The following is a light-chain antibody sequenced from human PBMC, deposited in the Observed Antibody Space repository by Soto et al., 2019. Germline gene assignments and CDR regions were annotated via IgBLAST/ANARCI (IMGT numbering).Light chain of an antibody. J-gene: IGKJ1*01. Sequence: IKMTQSPSTLSASVGGRVPITCRASQNIRSRLAWFQQKPGKAPKILIYDASSLESGVPQRFSGSGSGTEFTLTISSLQTDDFSTYYCQQYHSYWTFGQGTKVDI. CDR2: DAS. V-gene: IGKV1-5*01. CDR3: QQYHSYWT. CDR1: QNIRSR.